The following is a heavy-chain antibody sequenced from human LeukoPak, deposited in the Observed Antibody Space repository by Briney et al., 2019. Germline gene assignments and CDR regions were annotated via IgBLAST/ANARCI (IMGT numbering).Heavy chain of an antibody. Sequence: PSETLSLTCTVSGGSISSYYWSWIRQPAGKGLEWIGRIYTSGSTNYNPSLKSRVTMSVDTSKNQFSLKLSSVTAADTAVYYCAREITFGGVIVQTNAFDIWGQGTMVTVSS. J-gene: IGHJ3*02. CDR3: AREITFGGVIVQTNAFDI. D-gene: IGHD3-16*02. CDR1: GGSISSYY. V-gene: IGHV4-4*07. CDR2: IYTSGST.